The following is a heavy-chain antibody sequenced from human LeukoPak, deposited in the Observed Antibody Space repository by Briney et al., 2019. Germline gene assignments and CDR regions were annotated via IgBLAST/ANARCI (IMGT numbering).Heavy chain of an antibody. CDR2: INHSGST. Sequence: SETLSLTCAVYGGSFSGYYWSWIRQPPGKGLEWIGEINHSGSTNYNPSLKSRVTISVDTSKNQFSLKLSSVTAADTAVYYCVPPYDILTGLGDWGQGTLVTVSS. J-gene: IGHJ4*02. V-gene: IGHV4-34*01. CDR1: GGSFSGYY. D-gene: IGHD3-9*01. CDR3: VPPYDILTGLGD.